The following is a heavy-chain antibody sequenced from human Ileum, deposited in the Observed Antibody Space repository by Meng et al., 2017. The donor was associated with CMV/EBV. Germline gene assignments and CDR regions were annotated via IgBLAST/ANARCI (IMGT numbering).Heavy chain of an antibody. D-gene: IGHD6-13*01. CDR1: GASSSSGDYY. V-gene: IGHV4-30-4*08. CDR3: ARFRIAALGNLFDP. CDR2: IFYSGNT. Sequence: HVQLQEAGPGVVKPSQTLPLICPVSGASSSSGDYYWSWIRQPPGKGLEWIGYIFYSGNTYYNPSLNNRVIISIDAPSNQFSLQVDSVTAADTAVYYCARFRIAALGNLFDPWGHGTLVTVSS. J-gene: IGHJ5*02.